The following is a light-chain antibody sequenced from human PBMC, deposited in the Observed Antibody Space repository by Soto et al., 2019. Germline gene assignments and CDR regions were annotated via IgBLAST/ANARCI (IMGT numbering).Light chain of an antibody. Sequence: DIPMTQSPSSLSASVGARVTITGGASQNMAINLNWYHQKPGKALKLLIYGASSLQTGVPSRCSGSGSGTDFTLTIRSLQAEDFANYFCQQSYTTPSTFGQGTKLEIK. CDR1: QNMAIN. V-gene: IGKV1-39*01. J-gene: IGKJ2*01. CDR3: QQSYTTPST. CDR2: GAS.